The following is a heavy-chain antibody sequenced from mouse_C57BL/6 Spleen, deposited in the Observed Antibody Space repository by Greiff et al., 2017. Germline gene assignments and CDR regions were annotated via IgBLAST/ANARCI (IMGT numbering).Heavy chain of an antibody. CDR1: GYTFTDYY. J-gene: IGHJ4*01. V-gene: IGHV1-77*01. D-gene: IGHD1-1*01. CDR2: IGPGCGST. Sequence: QVQLQQSGAVLVKPGASVKISCKASGYTFTDYYINWVKPRPGQGLEWIGKIGPGCGSTYYIEKLKGKATLTADQSSSTAYMQLSSLTSEDCTVYFFAIHYDGSTGAMDYWGQGTSVTVSS. CDR3: AIHYDGSTGAMDY.